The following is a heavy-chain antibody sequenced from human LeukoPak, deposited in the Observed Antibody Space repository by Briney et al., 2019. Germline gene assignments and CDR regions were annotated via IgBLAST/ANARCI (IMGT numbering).Heavy chain of an antibody. Sequence: ASVKVSCKASGYSFTSYGISWVRQTPGQGLEWMGWISDYNGTTNYAQKLQGRVTMTTDTSTSTAYMELRSLRSDDTAVYYCARAGGYGDTWYFDLWGRGTLVTVSS. J-gene: IGHJ2*01. CDR2: ISDYNGTT. CDR3: ARAGGYGDTWYFDL. V-gene: IGHV1-18*01. D-gene: IGHD4-17*01. CDR1: GYSFTSYG.